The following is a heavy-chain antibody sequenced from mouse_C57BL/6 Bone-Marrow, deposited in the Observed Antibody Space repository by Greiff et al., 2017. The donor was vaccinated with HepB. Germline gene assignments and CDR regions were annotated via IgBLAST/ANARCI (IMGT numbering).Heavy chain of an antibody. CDR1: GYAFSSSW. V-gene: IGHV1-82*01. Sequence: VQLQQSGPELVKPGASVKISCKASGYAFSSSWMNWVKQRPGKGLEWIGRIYPGDGDTNYNGKFKGKATLTADKYSSTAYMQLSSLTSEDSAVYFCAREEGVLLRYGYAMDYWGQGTSVTVSS. D-gene: IGHD1-1*01. J-gene: IGHJ4*01. CDR2: IYPGDGDT. CDR3: AREEGVLLRYGYAMDY.